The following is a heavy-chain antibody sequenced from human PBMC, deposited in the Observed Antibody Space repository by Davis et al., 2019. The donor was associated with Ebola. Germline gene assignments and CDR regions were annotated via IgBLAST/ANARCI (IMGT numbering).Heavy chain of an antibody. CDR3: AIEWFGEFIGY. CDR1: GFTVSSNY. Sequence: GESLKISCAASGFTVSSNYMSWVRQAPGKGLEWVSVIYSGGSTYYADSVKGRFTISRDNSKNTLYLQMNSLRAEDTAVYYCAIEWFGEFIGYWGQGTLVTASS. J-gene: IGHJ4*02. V-gene: IGHV3-66*01. CDR2: IYSGGST. D-gene: IGHD3-10*01.